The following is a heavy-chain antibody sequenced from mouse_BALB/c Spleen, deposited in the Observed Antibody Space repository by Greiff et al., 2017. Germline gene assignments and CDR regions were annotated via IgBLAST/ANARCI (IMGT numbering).Heavy chain of an antibody. CDR3: ARGLTGKRAWFAY. V-gene: IGHV1-69*01. CDR1: GYTFTDYW. D-gene: IGHD4-1*01. CDR2: IDTSDSYT. Sequence: QVQLKQPGAELVMPGASVKMSCKASGYTFTDYWMHWVKQRPGQGLEWIGAIDTSDSYTSYNQKFKGKATLTVDESSSTAYMQLSSLTSEDSAVYYCARGLTGKRAWFAYWGQGTLVTVSA. J-gene: IGHJ3*01.